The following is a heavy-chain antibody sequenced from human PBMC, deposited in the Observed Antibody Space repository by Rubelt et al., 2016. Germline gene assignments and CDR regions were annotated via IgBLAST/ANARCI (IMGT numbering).Heavy chain of an antibody. D-gene: IGHD2-8*01. CDR1: D. Sequence: DINWVRQATGQGLEWMGWMNPNSGNTGYAQKLQGRVTMTTDTSTSTAYMELRSLRSDDTAVYYCARDSKYCTNGVCPDYWGQGTPVTVSS. V-gene: IGHV1-8*01. J-gene: IGHJ4*02. CDR3: ARDSKYCTNGVCPDY. CDR2: MNPNSGNT.